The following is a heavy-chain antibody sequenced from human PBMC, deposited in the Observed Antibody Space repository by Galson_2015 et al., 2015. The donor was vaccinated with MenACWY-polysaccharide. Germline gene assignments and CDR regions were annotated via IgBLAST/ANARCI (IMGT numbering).Heavy chain of an antibody. Sequence: KVSCRASGYTFTSYDINWVRQATGQGLEWMGRINAGNGNTKYSQKFQGSVTITGDTSASTAYMELSSLRSEDTAVYYCARVTAWDFLNVRGDGFDMWGQGTTVTVFS. D-gene: IGHD3-9*01. J-gene: IGHJ3*02. V-gene: IGHV1-3*01. CDR3: ARVTAWDFLNVRGDGFDM. CDR1: GYTFTSYD. CDR2: INAGNGNT.